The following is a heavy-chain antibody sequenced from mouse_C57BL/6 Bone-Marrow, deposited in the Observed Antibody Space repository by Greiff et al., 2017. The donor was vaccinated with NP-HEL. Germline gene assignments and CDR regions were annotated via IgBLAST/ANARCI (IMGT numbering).Heavy chain of an antibody. CDR1: GFNIKDDY. V-gene: IGHV14-4*01. Sequence: EVQVVESGAELVRPGASVKLSCKASGFNIKDDYMHWVKQRPEQGLEWIGWIDPENGDTEYAPKFQGKATLTVDTSSNTAYLQLSSLTSEDTAVYYCATFTTVVGNYFYYWCRGTTLTVTS. CDR3: ATFTTVVGNYFYY. D-gene: IGHD1-1*01. J-gene: IGHJ2*01. CDR2: IDPENGDT.